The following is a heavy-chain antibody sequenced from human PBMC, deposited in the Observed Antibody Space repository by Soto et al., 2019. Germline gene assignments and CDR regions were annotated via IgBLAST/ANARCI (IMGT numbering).Heavy chain of an antibody. CDR1: GSISTYY. V-gene: IGHV4-59*01. CDR3: ARMGPQGTDY. CDR2: ISYSGTT. Sequence: SETLSLTCNVSGSISTYYLMWIRQPPGKGLEWIGYISYSGTTNYSPSLENRVTISIDTSKKQLSLKLSSVTTADTAVYYCARMGPQGTDYWGQGTLVTVSS. J-gene: IGHJ4*02. D-gene: IGHD1-1*01.